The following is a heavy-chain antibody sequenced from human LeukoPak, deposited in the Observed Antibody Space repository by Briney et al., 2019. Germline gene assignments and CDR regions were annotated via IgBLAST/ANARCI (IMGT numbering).Heavy chain of an antibody. CDR2: ITGSGDIT. CDR1: GFIFRNYA. V-gene: IGHV3-23*01. Sequence: GGSLRLSCAASGFIFRNYAMSWVRQAPGKRLEWVSAITGSGDITYYADSVKGRFTISRDNSKNTLYVEMNPLRAEDTAVYYCAKWGDFDILTGYYVPDFWGQGTLVTVSS. J-gene: IGHJ4*02. CDR3: AKWGDFDILTGYYVPDF. D-gene: IGHD3-9*01.